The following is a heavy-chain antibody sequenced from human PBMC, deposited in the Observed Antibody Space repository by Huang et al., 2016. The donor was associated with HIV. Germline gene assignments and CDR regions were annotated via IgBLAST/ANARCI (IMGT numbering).Heavy chain of an antibody. D-gene: IGHD2-15*01. J-gene: IGHJ4*02. CDR1: GFTFNTFG. V-gene: IGHV3-30*02. CDR2: IRYDANNQ. CDR3: AKDEKQFCRGGSCYSSNIDY. Sequence: QVHLVESGGGVVQPGGSLRLSCAASGFTFNTFGMHWVRQAPGTGLEWVDCIRYDANNQYYADSVKGRFTISRDNSEDTLFLLMTTLRPDDTAIYYCAKDEKQFCRGGSCYSSNIDYWGQGALVTVSS.